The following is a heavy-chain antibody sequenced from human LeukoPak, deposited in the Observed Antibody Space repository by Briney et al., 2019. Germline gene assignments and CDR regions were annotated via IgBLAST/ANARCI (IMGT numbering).Heavy chain of an antibody. D-gene: IGHD2-15*01. CDR1: GYTFTSYG. CDR3: ARGFVVVVAASSLDAFDI. J-gene: IGHJ3*02. Sequence: GASVKVSCKASGYTFTSYGISWVRQAPGQGLEWMGWISAYNGNTNYAQKLQGRVTMTTDTSTSTAYMELRSLRSDDTAVYYCARGFVVVVAASSLDAFDIWGQGTMVTVSS. CDR2: ISAYNGNT. V-gene: IGHV1-18*01.